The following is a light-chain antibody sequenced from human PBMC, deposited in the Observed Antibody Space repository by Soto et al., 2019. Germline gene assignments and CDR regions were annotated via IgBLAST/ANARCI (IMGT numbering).Light chain of an antibody. CDR1: QSISSW. V-gene: IGKV1-5*03. J-gene: IGKJ1*01. Sequence: DIQMTQSPSTLSASVGDRVTITCRASQSISSWLAWYQQKPGKAPKLLIYQASSLHSGVPSRFSGRGSETEFTLTISSLQPDDFATYFCQQYNTYPLTFGQGTKVEIK. CDR3: QQYNTYPLT. CDR2: QAS.